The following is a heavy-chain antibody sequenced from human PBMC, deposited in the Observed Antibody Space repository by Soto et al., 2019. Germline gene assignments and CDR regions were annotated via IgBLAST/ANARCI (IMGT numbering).Heavy chain of an antibody. J-gene: IGHJ4*02. V-gene: IGHV3-74*01. D-gene: IGHD3-10*01. CDR3: ARDFGY. CDR2: INSDGSST. Sequence: EVQLVESGGGLVQPGGSLRLSCAASGVTFSSYWMHWVRQAPGKGLVWVSRINSDGSSTYYADSVKGRFTISRDNAKNTLYLHTNTLRAEDTDVYYCARDFGYWGQGTLVTVSS. CDR1: GVTFSSYW.